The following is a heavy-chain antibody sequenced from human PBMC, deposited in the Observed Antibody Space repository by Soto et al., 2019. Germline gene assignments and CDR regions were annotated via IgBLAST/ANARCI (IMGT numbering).Heavy chain of an antibody. CDR1: GFTFSSYS. Sequence: GGSLRLSCAASGFTFSSYSMNWVRQAPGKGLEWVSYISSSSSTIYYADSVKGRFTISRDNAKNSLYLQMNSLRDEDTAVYYCARVARNVLRFLESSPPLYGMDVWGQGTTVTVSS. D-gene: IGHD3-3*01. CDR2: ISSSSSTI. J-gene: IGHJ6*02. V-gene: IGHV3-48*02. CDR3: ARVARNVLRFLESSPPLYGMDV.